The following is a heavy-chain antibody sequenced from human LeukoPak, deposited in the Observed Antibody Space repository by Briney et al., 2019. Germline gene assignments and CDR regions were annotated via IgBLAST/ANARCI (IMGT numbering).Heavy chain of an antibody. V-gene: IGHV4-59*01. Sequence: SETLSLTCTVSGGSISSYYWSSIRQPPGKGLEWIGYIYYSGSTNYNPSLKSRVTISVDTSKNQFSLKLSSVTAADTAVYYCARGYGDYPRFDYWGQGTLVTVSS. CDR3: ARGYGDYPRFDY. J-gene: IGHJ4*02. D-gene: IGHD4-17*01. CDR1: GGSISSYY. CDR2: IYYSGST.